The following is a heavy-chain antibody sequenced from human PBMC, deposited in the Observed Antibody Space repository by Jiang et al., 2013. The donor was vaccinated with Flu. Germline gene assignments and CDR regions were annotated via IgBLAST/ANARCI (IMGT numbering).Heavy chain of an antibody. CDR2: ISPFNSVT. CDR3: ARICSGSDCYSGGRVFWF. CDR1: GYTFTNYA. V-gene: IGHV1-18*01. Sequence: SGAEVKKPGSSVKVSCKASGYTFTNYAISWVRQAPGQGLEWMGWISPFNSVTDYAQKLQDRVTMTTDTSTSTAYMELRSLRSDDTAVYYCARICSGSDCYSGGRVFWF. J-gene: IGHJ5*01. D-gene: IGHD2-15*01.